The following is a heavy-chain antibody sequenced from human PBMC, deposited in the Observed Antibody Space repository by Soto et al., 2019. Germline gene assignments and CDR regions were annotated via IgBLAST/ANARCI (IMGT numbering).Heavy chain of an antibody. D-gene: IGHD6-13*01. CDR1: GGSFSGYY. CDR3: AREDSSSFDY. CDR2: INHSGST. Sequence: SSETLSLTCAVYGGSFSGYYWSWIRQPPGKGLEWIGEINHSGSTNYNPSLKSRVTISVDTSKNQFSLKLSSVTAADTAVYYCAREDSSSFDYWGQGTLVTVSS. V-gene: IGHV4-34*01. J-gene: IGHJ4*02.